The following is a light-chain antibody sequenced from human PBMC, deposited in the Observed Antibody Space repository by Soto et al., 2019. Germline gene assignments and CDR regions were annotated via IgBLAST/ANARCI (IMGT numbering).Light chain of an antibody. CDR1: QTVSNNY. CDR3: QQYSLSPWT. CDR2: GAS. J-gene: IGKJ1*01. Sequence: DIVLTQSPGTLSLSPGERATLSCRASQTVSNNYLAWYQQRPGQAPRLLIYGASSRATGIPDRFIGSGSGTDFSLTIDRLEPEDPAMYHCQQYSLSPWTFGQGTKVDIK. V-gene: IGKV3-20*01.